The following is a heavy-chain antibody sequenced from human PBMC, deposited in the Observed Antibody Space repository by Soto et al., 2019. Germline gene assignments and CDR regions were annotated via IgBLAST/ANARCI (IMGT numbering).Heavy chain of an antibody. Sequence: ASVKVSCKASGYTFTSYAIHWVRQAPGQSLEWMGWINPNSGGTNYAQKFQGWVTMTRDTSISTAYMELSRLRSDDTAVYYCARDQSGTRYYYYYGMDVWGQGTTVTVSS. V-gene: IGHV1-2*04. D-gene: IGHD1-7*01. CDR3: ARDQSGTRYYYYYGMDV. J-gene: IGHJ6*02. CDR2: INPNSGGT. CDR1: GYTFTSYA.